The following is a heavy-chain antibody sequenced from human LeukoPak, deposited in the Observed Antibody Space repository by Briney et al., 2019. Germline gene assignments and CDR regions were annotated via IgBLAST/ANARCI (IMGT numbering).Heavy chain of an antibody. Sequence: GASVKVSCKASVYTFTSYAMNWVRQAPGQGLEWMGWFNTNTGNPTYAQGFTGRFGFSLDTSVSTAYLQMSSLKAEDTAVYYRARATVGFDYWGQGTLVTVSS. V-gene: IGHV7-4-1*02. CDR2: FNTNTGNP. CDR1: VYTFTSYA. D-gene: IGHD4-23*01. CDR3: ARATVGFDY. J-gene: IGHJ4*02.